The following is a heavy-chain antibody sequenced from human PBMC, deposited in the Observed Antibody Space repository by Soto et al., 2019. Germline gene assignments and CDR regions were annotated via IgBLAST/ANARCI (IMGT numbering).Heavy chain of an antibody. CDR2: IRSKANSYAT. V-gene: IGHV3-73*01. CDR3: TSLLLWFGELFDY. D-gene: IGHD3-10*01. J-gene: IGHJ4*02. Sequence: PGGSLRLSCAASGFTFSGSAMHWVRQASGKGLEWVGRIRSKANSYATAYAASVKGRFTISRDDSKNTAYLQMNSLKTEDTAVYYCTSLLLWFGELFDYWGQGTLVTVSS. CDR1: GFTFSGSA.